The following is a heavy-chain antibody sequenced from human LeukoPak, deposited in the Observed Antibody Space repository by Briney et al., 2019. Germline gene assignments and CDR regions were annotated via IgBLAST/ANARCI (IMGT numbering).Heavy chain of an antibody. V-gene: IGHV3-33*01. Sequence: GRSLRLSCAASGFTFSSYGMHWVRQAPGKGLEWVAVIWYDGSNKYYADSVKGRFTISRDNSKNTLYLQMNSLRAEDTAVYYCARSGDIVVVPAAPQYYGMDVWGQGTTVTVSS. CDR2: IWYDGSNK. D-gene: IGHD2-2*01. CDR3: ARSGDIVVVPAAPQYYGMDV. CDR1: GFTFSSYG. J-gene: IGHJ6*02.